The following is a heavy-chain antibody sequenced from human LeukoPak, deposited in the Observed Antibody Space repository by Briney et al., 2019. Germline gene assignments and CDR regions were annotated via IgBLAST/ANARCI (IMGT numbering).Heavy chain of an antibody. D-gene: IGHD2-2*01. V-gene: IGHV3-23*01. CDR2: ISGSGGST. CDR3: AKDPRYCSSTSCHGFDP. CDR1: GFTFSSYA. Sequence: HPGGSLRLSCAASGFTFSSYAMSWVRQAPGKGLGWVSAISGSGGSTYYADSVRGRFTISRDNSKNTLYLQMNSPRAEDTAVYYCAKDPRYCSSTSCHGFDPRGQGTLVTVSS. J-gene: IGHJ5*02.